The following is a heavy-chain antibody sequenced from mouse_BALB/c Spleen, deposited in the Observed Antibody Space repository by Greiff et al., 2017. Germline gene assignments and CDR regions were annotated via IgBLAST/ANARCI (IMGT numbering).Heavy chain of an antibody. V-gene: IGHV5-4*02. CDR2: ISDGGSCT. CDR3: ADHDFKDCCTLDY. Sequence: DVKLVESGAGLVKPGGSLKLSCAASGFTFSDYYMYWVRQTPGKRLEWVGTISDGGSCTYYPDSVKGRFTITGDNTVNNLYLQMSSLRSEDTAVYYAADHDFKDCCTLDYWGQGTTVTVSS. J-gene: IGHJ4*01. CDR1: GFTFSDYY. D-gene: IGHD2-4*01.